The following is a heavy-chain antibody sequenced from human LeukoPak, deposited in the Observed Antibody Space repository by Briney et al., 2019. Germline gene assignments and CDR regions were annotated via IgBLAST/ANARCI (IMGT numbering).Heavy chain of an antibody. J-gene: IGHJ4*02. CDR2: INSDGSST. CDR3: ARVITYDSSGYYY. CDR1: GFTFSSYW. V-gene: IGHV3-74*01. Sequence: GSLRLSCVASGFTFSSYWMHWVRQAPGKGLVWVSRINSDGSSTSYADSVKGRFTISRDNAKNTLYLQMNSLRAEDTAVYYCARVITYDSSGYYYWGQGALVTVSS. D-gene: IGHD3-22*01.